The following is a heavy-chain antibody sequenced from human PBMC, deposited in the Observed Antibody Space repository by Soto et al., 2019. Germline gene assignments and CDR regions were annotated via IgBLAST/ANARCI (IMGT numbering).Heavy chain of an antibody. Sequence: SETLSLTCTVSGRSISSYYWSCIRQPPGKGLEWIGYIYYSGSTNYNPSLKSRVTISVDTSKNQFSLKLSSSTASDTAGHYCARLDAPLAAAATTYHQRRGQGMVVTAYS. CDR3: ARLDAPLAAAATTYHQR. CDR2: IYYSGST. V-gene: IGHV4-59*08. CDR1: GRSISSYY. J-gene: IGHJ1*01. D-gene: IGHD6-13*01.